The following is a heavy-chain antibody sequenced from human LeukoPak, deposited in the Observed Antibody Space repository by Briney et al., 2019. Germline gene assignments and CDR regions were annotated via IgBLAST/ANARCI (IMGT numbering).Heavy chain of an antibody. CDR2: INPNSGGT. D-gene: IGHD3-22*01. V-gene: IGHV1-2*02. CDR1: GYTFTGYY. CDR3: ARVDSSGYYYPY. J-gene: IGHJ4*02. Sequence: ASVKVSCEASGYTFTGYYMHWVRQAPGQGLEWMGWINPNSGGTNYAQKFQGRVTMTRDTSISTAYMELSRLRSDDTAVYYCARVDSSGYYYPYWGQGTLVTVSS.